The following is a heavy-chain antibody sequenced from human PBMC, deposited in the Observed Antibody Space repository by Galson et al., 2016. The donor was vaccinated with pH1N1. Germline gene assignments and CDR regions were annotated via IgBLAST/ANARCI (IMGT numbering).Heavy chain of an antibody. J-gene: IGHJ4*02. V-gene: IGHV3-7*01. CDR2: INQDGSVK. CDR3: ARKVGDY. Sequence: SLRLSCAASGFTFSNYWMSWVRQAPGKALEWVVNINQDGSVKYYIDSVKGRFTISRDNAKNSLYLQMNSLRAEDTAVYYCARKVGDYWGQGTLVTVSS. CDR1: GFTFSNYW.